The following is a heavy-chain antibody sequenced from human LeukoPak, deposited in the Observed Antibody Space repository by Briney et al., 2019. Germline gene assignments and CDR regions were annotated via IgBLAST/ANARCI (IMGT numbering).Heavy chain of an antibody. V-gene: IGHV1-69*04. CDR1: GGTFSSYA. Sequence: SVKVSCKASGGTFSSYAISWVRQAPGQGLEWMGRIIPILGIANYAQEFQGRVTITADKSTSTAYMELSSLRSEDTAVYYCARDEYSIPDYWGQGTLVTVSS. D-gene: IGHD6-6*01. CDR2: IIPILGIA. J-gene: IGHJ4*02. CDR3: ARDEYSIPDY.